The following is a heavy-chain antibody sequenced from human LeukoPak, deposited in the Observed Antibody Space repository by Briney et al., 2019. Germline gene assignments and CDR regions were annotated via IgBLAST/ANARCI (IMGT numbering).Heavy chain of an antibody. Sequence: GGSLRLSCAASGFTFSSYSMNWVRQAPGKGLEWVSSISSSSSYIYYADLVKGRFTISRDNAKNSLYLQMNSLRAEDTAVYYCAREAVAGTMDYWGQGTLVTVSS. CDR2: ISSSSSYI. CDR3: AREAVAGTMDY. J-gene: IGHJ4*02. CDR1: GFTFSSYS. D-gene: IGHD6-19*01. V-gene: IGHV3-21*01.